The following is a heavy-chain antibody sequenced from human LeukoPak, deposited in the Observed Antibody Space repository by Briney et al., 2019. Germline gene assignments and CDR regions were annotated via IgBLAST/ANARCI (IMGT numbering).Heavy chain of an antibody. CDR1: GYTFTSYD. V-gene: IGHV1-8*01. J-gene: IGHJ4*02. CDR2: LNPNSGNT. CDR3: AREDGSGGIDY. Sequence: ASVKVSCKASGYTFTSYDINWVRQATGQGLEWMGWLNPNSGNTAYAQKFQGRITMTRNTSISTAYMELSSLRSEDTAVYYCAREDGSGGIDYWGQGTLVTVSS. D-gene: IGHD3-10*01.